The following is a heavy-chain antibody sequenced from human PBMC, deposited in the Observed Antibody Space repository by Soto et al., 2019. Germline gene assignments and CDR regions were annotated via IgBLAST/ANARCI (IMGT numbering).Heavy chain of an antibody. D-gene: IGHD3-10*01. CDR2: ISYDGSNK. CDR1: GFTFSSYG. J-gene: IGHJ6*02. Sequence: GGSLRLSCAASGFTFSSYGMHWVRQAPGKGLEWVAVISYDGSNKYYADSVKGRFTISRDNSKNTLYLQMNSLRAEDTAVYYCAKDRATMLRGYYYGMDVWGQGTTVTVSS. V-gene: IGHV3-30*18. CDR3: AKDRATMLRGYYYGMDV.